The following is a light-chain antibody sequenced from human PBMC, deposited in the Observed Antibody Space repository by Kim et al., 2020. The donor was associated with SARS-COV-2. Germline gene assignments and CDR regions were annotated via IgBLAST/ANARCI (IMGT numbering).Light chain of an antibody. CDR1: NIGSKS. CDR3: QVWDTISDGV. Sequence: SYELTQPPSVSVAPGKTARITCGGNNIGSKSVHWYQQKPGQAPVLVIYYDSDRPSGIPERFSGSNSGNTATLTISRVEAGDEADYYCQVWDTISDGVFGT. J-gene: IGLJ1*01. CDR2: YDS. V-gene: IGLV3-21*04.